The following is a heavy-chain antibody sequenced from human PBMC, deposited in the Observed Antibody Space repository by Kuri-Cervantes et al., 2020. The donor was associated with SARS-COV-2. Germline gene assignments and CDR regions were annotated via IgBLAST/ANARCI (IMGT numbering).Heavy chain of an antibody. V-gene: IGHV3-66*01. CDR3: ARARLGDWYFDL. Sequence: GESLKISCAASGFTVTSDYMTWVRQAPGKGLEWVSIIYSGGTTYYGDSVTGRFTMSRDTSKSTVYLQMDSLRVDDTAVCYCARARLGDWYFDLWGRGTMVTVSS. J-gene: IGHJ2*01. CDR2: IYSGGTT. D-gene: IGHD3-16*01. CDR1: GFTVTSDY.